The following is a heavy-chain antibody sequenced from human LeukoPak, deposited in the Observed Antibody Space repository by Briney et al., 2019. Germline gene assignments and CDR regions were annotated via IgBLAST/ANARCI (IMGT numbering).Heavy chain of an antibody. Sequence: GKSLRLSCAASGFNFDEYAMHWVRQVPGKGLEWVSGINWNSDIISYADSVMGRFTISRDNAKKSLFLQMNSLRAEDTALYFCARTHRLSITIFGVGFDPWGQGTLVTVSS. V-gene: IGHV3-9*01. J-gene: IGHJ5*02. CDR3: ARTHRLSITIFGVGFDP. CDR1: GFNFDEYA. D-gene: IGHD3-3*01. CDR2: INWNSDII.